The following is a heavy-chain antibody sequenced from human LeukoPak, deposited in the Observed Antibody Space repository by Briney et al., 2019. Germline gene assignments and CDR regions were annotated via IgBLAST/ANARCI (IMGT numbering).Heavy chain of an antibody. V-gene: IGHV3-7*01. CDR3: ARFAKGYGSGDIDY. J-gene: IGHJ4*02. CDR2: IKQDGDQK. CDR1: GFTCSRYW. Sequence: GGSLRLSCVASGFTCSRYWMSWVRQAPGKGLAGVANIKQDGDQKHYVGSVRGGFISSRDNDKNSLHLQMNSLRAEDTAVYYCARFAKGYGSGDIDYWGQGTLVTVSS. D-gene: IGHD3-10*01.